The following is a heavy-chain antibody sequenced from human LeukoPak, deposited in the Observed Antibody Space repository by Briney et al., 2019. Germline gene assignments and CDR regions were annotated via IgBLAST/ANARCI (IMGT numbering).Heavy chain of an antibody. Sequence: SQTLSLTCTVSGGSISSGGYYWSWIRQHPGKGLEWIGYIYYSGSTYYNPSLKSRVTISVYTSKNQFSLKLSSVTAADTAVYYCARASGGILWFGDPGDRMAYYFDYWGQGTPVTVSS. CDR2: IYYSGST. CDR1: GGSISSGGYY. CDR3: ARASGGILWFGDPGDRMAYYFDY. V-gene: IGHV4-31*03. J-gene: IGHJ4*02. D-gene: IGHD3-10*01.